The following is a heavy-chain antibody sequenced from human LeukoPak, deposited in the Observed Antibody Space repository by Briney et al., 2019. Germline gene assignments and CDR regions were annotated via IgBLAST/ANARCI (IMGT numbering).Heavy chain of an antibody. D-gene: IGHD2-15*01. CDR2: MNPNSGNT. Sequence: ASVKVSCKASGYTFTSYDINWVRQATGQGLEWMGWMNPNSGNTGYAQKFQGRVTMTRNTSISTAYMELSSLRSEDTAVYYCAKDLVRWPKGYYYYMDVWGKGTTVTVSS. CDR3: AKDLVRWPKGYYYYMDV. CDR1: GYTFTSYD. J-gene: IGHJ6*03. V-gene: IGHV1-8*01.